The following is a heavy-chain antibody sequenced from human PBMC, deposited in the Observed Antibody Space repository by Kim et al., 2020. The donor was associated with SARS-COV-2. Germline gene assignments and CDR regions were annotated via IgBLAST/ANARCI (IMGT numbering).Heavy chain of an antibody. J-gene: IGHJ6*01. CDR3: ARDSVEPASNSGMDV. CDR1: GFTFSTSG. Sequence: GGSLRLSCAASGFTFSTSGMNWARQAPGKGLEWVSHITPISSNIYYADSVRGRFTISRDNAKNSLYLQMNDLRVEDPAVYYCARDSVEPASNSGMDVWG. D-gene: IGHD1-1*01. CDR2: ITPISSNI. V-gene: IGHV3-21*04.